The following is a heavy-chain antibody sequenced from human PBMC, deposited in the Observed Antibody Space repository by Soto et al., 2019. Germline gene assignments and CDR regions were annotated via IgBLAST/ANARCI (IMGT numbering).Heavy chain of an antibody. J-gene: IGHJ4*02. CDR2: ISAYNGNT. CDR3: ARDHGVAGATLCDY. V-gene: IGHV1-18*01. D-gene: IGHD6-19*01. Sequence: ASVKGSCKAYGYTFTRDGISWLLQAVGQGLEWMGWISAYNGNTNYAQKLQGRVTMTTDTSTSTAYMELRSLRSGDTAVYYCARDHGVAGATLCDYWGQGTLVTVSS. CDR1: GYTFTRDG.